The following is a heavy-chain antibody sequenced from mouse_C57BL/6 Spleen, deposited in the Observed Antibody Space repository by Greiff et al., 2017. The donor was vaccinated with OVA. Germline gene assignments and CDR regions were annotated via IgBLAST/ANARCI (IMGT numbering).Heavy chain of an antibody. CDR3: VRGSITTVVAPYAMDY. D-gene: IGHD1-1*01. CDR1: GFTFNTYA. Sequence: EVQLVESGGGLVQPKGSLKLSCAASGFTFNTYAMHWVRQAPGKGLEWVARIRSKSSNYATYYADSVKDRFTISRDDSQSMLYLQMNNLKTEDTAMYYCVRGSITTVVAPYAMDYWGQGTSVTVSS. J-gene: IGHJ4*01. CDR2: IRSKSSNYAT. V-gene: IGHV10-3*01.